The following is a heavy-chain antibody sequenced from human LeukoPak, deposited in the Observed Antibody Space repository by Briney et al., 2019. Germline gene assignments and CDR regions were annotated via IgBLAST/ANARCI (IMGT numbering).Heavy chain of an antibody. CDR3: ARRGTAMGFDYYYYYYMDV. CDR2: MNPNSGNT. CDR1: GYTFTSYD. Sequence: GASVKVSCKASGYTFTSYDINWVRQATGQGLEWTGWMNPNSGNTGYAQKFQGRVTITRNTSISTANMELSSLRSEDTAVYYCARRGTAMGFDYYYYYYMDVWGKGTTVTVSS. J-gene: IGHJ6*03. D-gene: IGHD5-18*01. V-gene: IGHV1-8*03.